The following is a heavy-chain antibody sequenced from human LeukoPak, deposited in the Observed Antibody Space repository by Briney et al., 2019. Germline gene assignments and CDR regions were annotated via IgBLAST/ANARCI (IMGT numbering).Heavy chain of an antibody. D-gene: IGHD3-10*01. CDR1: GFSFRTYF. CDR2: ISSDGRGT. J-gene: IGHJ4*02. Sequence: PGGSLRLSCAVSGFSFRTYFFHWVRQVPGKGLVWVSRISSDGRGTFYADSVRGRFTISRDNDKNTVSMQMNSLRVEDTAVYYCARGTQGSGLRAPDYWGRGALVTVSS. CDR3: ARGTQGSGLRAPDY. V-gene: IGHV3-74*01.